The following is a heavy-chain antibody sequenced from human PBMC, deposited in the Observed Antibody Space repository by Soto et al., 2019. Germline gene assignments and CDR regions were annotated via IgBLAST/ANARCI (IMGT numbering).Heavy chain of an antibody. V-gene: IGHV3-30*03. J-gene: IGHJ5*02. CDR2: ISYDGSNK. D-gene: IGHD3-9*01. CDR1: GFTFSSYG. CDR3: APRPMDYDILTGYYH. Sequence: QVQLVESGGGVVQPGRSLRLSCAASGFTFSSYGMHWVRQAPGKGLEWVAVISYDGSNKYYADSVKGRFTISRDNSKNTLYLQMNSLRAEDTAVYYCAPRPMDYDILTGYYHWGQGTLVTVSS.